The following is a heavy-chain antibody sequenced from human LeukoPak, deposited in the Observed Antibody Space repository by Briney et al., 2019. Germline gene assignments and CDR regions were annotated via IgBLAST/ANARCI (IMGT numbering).Heavy chain of an antibody. D-gene: IGHD4-17*01. CDR3: ARDRGDYGDSFDAFDI. CDR2: ISGSGGST. CDR1: GFTFSSYA. V-gene: IGHV3-23*01. Sequence: GGSLRLSCAASGFTFSSYAMSWVRQAPGEGLEWVSAISGSGGSTYYADSVKGRFTISRDNSKNTLYLQMNSLRAEDTAVYYCARDRGDYGDSFDAFDIWGQGTMVTVSS. J-gene: IGHJ3*02.